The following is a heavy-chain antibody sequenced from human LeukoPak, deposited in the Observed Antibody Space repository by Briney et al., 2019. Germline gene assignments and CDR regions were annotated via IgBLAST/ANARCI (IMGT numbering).Heavy chain of an antibody. CDR1: GGSISSDSYY. CDR3: ARARGQQLGYYCYGMDV. Sequence: SETLSLTCTVSGGSISSDSYYWGWIRQPPGKGLEWIGSMYYTGSTYYKPSLKSRVTISVDTSKNQFSLKLSSVTAADTAVYYCARARGQQLGYYCYGMDVWGQGTTVTVSS. D-gene: IGHD6-13*01. J-gene: IGHJ6*02. V-gene: IGHV4-39*07. CDR2: MYYTGST.